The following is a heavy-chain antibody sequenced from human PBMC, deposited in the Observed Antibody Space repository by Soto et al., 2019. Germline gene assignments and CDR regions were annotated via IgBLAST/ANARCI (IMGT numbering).Heavy chain of an antibody. CDR3: ARSIGSGGVMGGFDY. D-gene: IGHD3-16*01. V-gene: IGHV1-69*01. CDR1: GGTFKMYA. CDR2: IIPIFDTP. J-gene: IGHJ4*02. Sequence: QVPLVQSGVEVKKPGSAGKVSCKASGGTFKMYAMNWVRQAPGQGLEWIGGIIPIFDTPNYAQQFQGRVTITVDESTSTAYMELSSLRSEDTAMYYCARSIGSGGVMGGFDYGGQGTQVSVSS.